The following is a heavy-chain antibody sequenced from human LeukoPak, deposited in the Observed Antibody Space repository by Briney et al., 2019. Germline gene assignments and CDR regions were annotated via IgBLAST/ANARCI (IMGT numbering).Heavy chain of an antibody. D-gene: IGHD3/OR15-3a*01. V-gene: IGHV3-74*01. CDR1: GFTLSSYW. Sequence: PGGSLGLSCAASGFTLSSYWMHWVRQAPGKGLVWVSCINSDGSNTRYAGSVKGRFTISRENAKNSLYLQMNSLRAGDTAVYYCARGGLAALDYWGQGTLVTVSS. J-gene: IGHJ4*02. CDR3: ARGGLAALDY. CDR2: INSDGSNT.